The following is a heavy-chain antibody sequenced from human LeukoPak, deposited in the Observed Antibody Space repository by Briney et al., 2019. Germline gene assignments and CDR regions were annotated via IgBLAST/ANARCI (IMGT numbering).Heavy chain of an antibody. CDR3: SGGSSWYYAFDI. Sequence: PGGSLRLSCAASGFTFSGSAMHWVRQASGKGLEWVGRIRSKANSYATAYAASVKGRFTISRDDSKNTTYLQMNSLKTEDTAVYYCSGGSSWYYAFDIWGQGTMVTVSS. J-gene: IGHJ3*02. CDR2: IRSKANSYAT. V-gene: IGHV3-73*01. CDR1: GFTFSGSA. D-gene: IGHD6-13*01.